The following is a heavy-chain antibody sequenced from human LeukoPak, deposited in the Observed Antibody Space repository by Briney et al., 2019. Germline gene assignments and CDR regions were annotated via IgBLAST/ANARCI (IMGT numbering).Heavy chain of an antibody. CDR1: GFTVSNNY. D-gene: IGHD3-10*01. J-gene: IGHJ4*02. CDR3: ARDARLLGFDY. CDR2: IYNGGST. V-gene: IGHV3-66*01. Sequence: GGSLRLSCAASGFTVSNNYMSWVRQAPGKGLGGVSVIYNGGSTYYADTVTGRFTISRHTSNTTLSLQINEVRDQRKSVYYCARDARLLGFDYWGQGTLVTVSS.